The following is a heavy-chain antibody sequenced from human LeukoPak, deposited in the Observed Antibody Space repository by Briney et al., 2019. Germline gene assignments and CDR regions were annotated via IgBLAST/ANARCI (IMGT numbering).Heavy chain of an antibody. CDR3: ARDIVVVVAANTFDY. Sequence: ASVKVSCKASGYTFTGYYMYWVRQAPGQGLEWMGRINPNSGGTNYAQKFQGRVTMTRDTSISTAYMELSRLRSDDTAVYYCARDIVVVVAANTFDYWGQGTLVTVSS. CDR1: GYTFTGYY. V-gene: IGHV1-2*06. D-gene: IGHD2-15*01. J-gene: IGHJ4*02. CDR2: INPNSGGT.